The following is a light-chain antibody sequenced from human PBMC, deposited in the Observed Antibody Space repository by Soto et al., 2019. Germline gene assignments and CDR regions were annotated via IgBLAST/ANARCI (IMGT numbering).Light chain of an antibody. CDR3: QQYDNLPLT. Sequence: DIQMTQSPSSLSASVGDRVTITCQASQEISNYLNWYQHKAGKAPKLLIYDASNLETGVPSRFSGSGSGTDFTFTISSLQPEDIATYYCQQYDNLPLTFGGGTKVDIK. J-gene: IGKJ4*01. V-gene: IGKV1-33*01. CDR1: QEISNY. CDR2: DAS.